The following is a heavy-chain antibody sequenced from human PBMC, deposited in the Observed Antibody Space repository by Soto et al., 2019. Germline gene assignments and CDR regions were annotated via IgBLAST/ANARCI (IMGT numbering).Heavy chain of an antibody. D-gene: IGHD2-2*02. V-gene: IGHV4-30-2*01. Sequence: QLQLRESGSRLVQPSQTLTLTCSVSGDSITSGMYSWSWIRQAPGKGLEWLGNVHATGYTAFNPYLSRRLTMTVDTSQNQFSLYVNSVTTADTAVYCCVTGGALRPNGRIPRAFWGLGTLVTVSS. CDR2: VHATGYT. CDR3: VTGGALRPNGRIPRAF. CDR1: GDSITSGMYS. J-gene: IGHJ4*02.